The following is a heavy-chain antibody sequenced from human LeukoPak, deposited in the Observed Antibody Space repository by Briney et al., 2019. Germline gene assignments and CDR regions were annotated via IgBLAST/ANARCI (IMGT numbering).Heavy chain of an antibody. CDR1: GGPISSHY. V-gene: IGHV4-59*08. D-gene: IGHD3-10*01. CDR3: ARLTSPQYYGSGGIIWYFDL. CDR2: IYDSGST. J-gene: IGHJ2*01. Sequence: SETLSLTCTVSGGPISSHYWSWIRQPPGKGLEWIGYIYDSGSTNYNPSLKSRVTVSVDSSKNQFSLKLSSVTAADSAAYYCARLTSPQYYGSGGIIWYFDLWGRGTLVTVSS.